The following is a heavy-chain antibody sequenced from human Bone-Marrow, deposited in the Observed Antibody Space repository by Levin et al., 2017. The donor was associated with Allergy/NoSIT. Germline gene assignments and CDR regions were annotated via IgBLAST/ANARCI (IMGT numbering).Heavy chain of an antibody. CDR1: GFTFSSYW. V-gene: IGHV3-7*04. J-gene: IGHJ4*02. D-gene: IGHD3-16*01. Sequence: GGSLRLSCAASGFTFSSYWMSWVRQAPGKGLEWVANIKQDGSEKYYVDSVKGRFTISRDNAKNSLYLQMNSLRAEDTAVYYCARAPTYIWGRYFDYWGQGTLVTVSS. CDR2: IKQDGSEK. CDR3: ARAPTYIWGRYFDY.